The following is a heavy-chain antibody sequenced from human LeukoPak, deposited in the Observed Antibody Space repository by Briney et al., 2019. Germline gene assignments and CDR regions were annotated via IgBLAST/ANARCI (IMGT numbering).Heavy chain of an antibody. CDR2: MNPDSGAT. V-gene: IGHV1-2*02. Sequence: GSVKVSCKTSGYTFTGFYLHWVRQAPGHGLEWMGWMNPDSGATNYAQKFQGRVTLTRDTSINTGYMELTGLTSDDTAVYYCARRDFADQLDSWGQGSLVIVSS. CDR3: ARRDFADQLDS. J-gene: IGHJ4*02. D-gene: IGHD2-2*01. CDR1: GYTFTGFY.